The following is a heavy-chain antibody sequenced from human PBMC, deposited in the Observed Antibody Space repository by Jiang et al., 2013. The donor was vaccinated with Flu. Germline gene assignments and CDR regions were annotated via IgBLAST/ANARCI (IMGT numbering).Heavy chain of an antibody. CDR2: ISHDGGKK. J-gene: IGHJ2*01. CDR1: GFTFKNYG. Sequence: RSLRLSCAASGFTFKNYGMHWVRQAPGKGLEWVAVISHDGGKKDYADSVKGRFTISRDNSKNTLNLQMNSLRPEDTAVYYCAKEGVLEWFGVLLDWYFDVWGRGTVVTVSS. V-gene: IGHV3-30*18. CDR3: AKEGVLEWFGVLLDWYFDV. D-gene: IGHD3-10*01.